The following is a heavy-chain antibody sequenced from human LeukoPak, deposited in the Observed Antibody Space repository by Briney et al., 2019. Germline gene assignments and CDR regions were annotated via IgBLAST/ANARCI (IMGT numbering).Heavy chain of an antibody. V-gene: IGHV3-74*01. CDR3: ARDSSYYDFWSGYWDY. CDR2: ITNDGSST. D-gene: IGHD3-3*01. CDR1: GLTFSSHW. Sequence: GGSLRLSCAASGLTFSSHWMHWVRQAPGKGLVWVSRITNDGSSTTYADSVKGRFTISRDNSKNTLYLQMNSLRAEDTAVYYCARDSSYYDFWSGYWDYWGQGTLVTVSS. J-gene: IGHJ4*02.